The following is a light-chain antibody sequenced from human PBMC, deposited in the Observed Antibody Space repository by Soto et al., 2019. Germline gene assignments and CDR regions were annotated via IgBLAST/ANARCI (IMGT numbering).Light chain of an antibody. CDR1: SSNIGNNY. J-gene: IGLJ1*01. Sequence: QSVLTQSPSVSAAPGQKVTISCSGSSSNIGNNYVSWYQQLPGTAPKLLIYDNNKRPSGIPDRFSGSKSGTSGTLGITGFQTGDEADYYCGSWDSSLSAYVFGTGTKLTVL. V-gene: IGLV1-51*01. CDR2: DNN. CDR3: GSWDSSLSAYV.